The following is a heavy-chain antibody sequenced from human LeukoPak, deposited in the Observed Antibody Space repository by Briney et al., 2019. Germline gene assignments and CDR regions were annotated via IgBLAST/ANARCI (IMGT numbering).Heavy chain of an antibody. CDR2: INHSGST. CDR3: ARAVLRYFDYLDY. J-gene: IGHJ4*02. Sequence: SETLSLTCAVYGGSFSGYYWSWIRQPPGKGLEWIGEINHSGSTNYNPSLKSRVTISVDTSKNQFSLKLSSVTAADTAVYYCARAVLRYFDYLDYWGQGTLVSVSS. CDR1: GGSFSGYY. V-gene: IGHV4-34*01. D-gene: IGHD3-9*01.